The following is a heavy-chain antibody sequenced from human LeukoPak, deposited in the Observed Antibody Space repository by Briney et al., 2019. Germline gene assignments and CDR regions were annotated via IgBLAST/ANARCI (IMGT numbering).Heavy chain of an antibody. CDR2: INPNSGGT. CDR3: ARGRYYYDSSGYHLALFDY. D-gene: IGHD3-22*01. CDR1: GYTFTNYY. Sequence: GASVKVSCKASGYTFTNYYMHWVRQAPGQGLEWMGWINPNSGGTNYAQKFQGRVTMTRDTSISTAYMELSRLRSDDTAVYYCARGRYYYDSSGYHLALFDYWGQGTLVTVSS. V-gene: IGHV1-2*02. J-gene: IGHJ4*02.